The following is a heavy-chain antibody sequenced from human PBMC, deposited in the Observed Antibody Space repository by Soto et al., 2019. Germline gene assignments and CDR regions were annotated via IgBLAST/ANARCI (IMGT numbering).Heavy chain of an antibody. V-gene: IGHV1-8*01. CDR3: ARLKRTSCISGSCYSYYFDF. Sequence: QVQLVQSGAEVKKPGASVKVSCKASGYTFTSYDINWVRQATGQGLEWMGWMNPNSGNTGYAQNFQGRVSMTRNTSISTAYMELSSLTSEDTAVYFCARLKRTSCISGSCYSYYFDFWGQGTVVIVSS. CDR2: MNPNSGNT. D-gene: IGHD2-2*02. CDR1: GYTFTSYD. J-gene: IGHJ4*02.